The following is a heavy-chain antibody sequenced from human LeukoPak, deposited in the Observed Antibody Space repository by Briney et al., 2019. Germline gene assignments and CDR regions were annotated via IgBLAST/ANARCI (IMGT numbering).Heavy chain of an antibody. V-gene: IGHV1-2*02. CDR2: INPNSGGT. CDR1: GYTFTDYY. D-gene: IGHD3-9*01. CDR3: ARAPNFDWLSEGHFDY. J-gene: IGHJ4*02. Sequence: GASVKVSCKASGYTFTDYYMHWVRQAPGQGLEWMGWINPNSGGTNYAQKFQGRVTMTRDTSISTAYMELSRLRSDDTAVYYCARAPNFDWLSEGHFDYWGQGTLVTVSS.